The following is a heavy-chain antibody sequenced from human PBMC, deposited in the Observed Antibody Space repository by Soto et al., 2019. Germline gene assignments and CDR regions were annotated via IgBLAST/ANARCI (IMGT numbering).Heavy chain of an antibody. CDR3: ARRFCAYGVCFFDY. CDR2: VYHSGST. D-gene: IGHD2-8*01. V-gene: IGHV4-4*02. Sequence: TSETLSLTCAVSGVSISSTNWWSWVRQPPGRGLEWIGEVYHSGSTFYNPSLKSRVTISEDKSNNQFSLNLTSVTAADTAVYYCARRFCAYGVCFFDYWGQGTLVTVSS. J-gene: IGHJ4*02. CDR1: GVSISSTNW.